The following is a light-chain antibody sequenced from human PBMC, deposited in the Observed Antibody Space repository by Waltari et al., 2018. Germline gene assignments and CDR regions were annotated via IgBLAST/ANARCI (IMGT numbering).Light chain of an antibody. CDR3: QQSFIAPFT. CDR1: QSISRY. CDR2: AAS. Sequence: DIQMTQSPSSLSASVGDRVTITCRASQSISRYLNWYHQRPGEAPELLIYAASNLQSGVPSRFSGSGSGTDFTLTISSLQPEDYATYICQQSFIAPFTFGPGTIVDF. J-gene: IGKJ3*01. V-gene: IGKV1-39*01.